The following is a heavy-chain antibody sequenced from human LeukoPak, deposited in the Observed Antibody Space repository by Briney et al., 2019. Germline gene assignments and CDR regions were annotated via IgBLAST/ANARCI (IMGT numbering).Heavy chain of an antibody. CDR2: ISRGSSYI. CDR3: ARDQNPVPFDY. Sequence: GGSLRLSCAASGFTFSSYSMNWVRQAPGKGVEWVSSISRGSSYIYYADSVKGRFTISRDNAKNSLYLQMNSLRAEDTAVYYCARDQNPVPFDYWGLGTLVTVSS. V-gene: IGHV3-21*01. J-gene: IGHJ4*02. CDR1: GFTFSSYS. D-gene: IGHD4-17*01.